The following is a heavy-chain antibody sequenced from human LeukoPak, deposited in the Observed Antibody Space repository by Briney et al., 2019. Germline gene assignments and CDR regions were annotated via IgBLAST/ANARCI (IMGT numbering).Heavy chain of an antibody. J-gene: IGHJ5*02. CDR1: GFTFSSYG. V-gene: IGHV3-30*18. Sequence: VGSLRLSCAASGFTFSSYGMHWVRQAPGKGLEWVAVISYDGSNKYYADSVKGRFTISRDNSKNTLYLQMNSLRAEDTAVYYCAKGGTAMVFISWGQGTLVTVSS. CDR3: AKGGTAMVFIS. CDR2: ISYDGSNK. D-gene: IGHD5-18*01.